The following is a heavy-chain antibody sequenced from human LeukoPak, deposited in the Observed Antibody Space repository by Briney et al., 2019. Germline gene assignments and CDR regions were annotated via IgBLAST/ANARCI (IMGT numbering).Heavy chain of an antibody. D-gene: IGHD6-13*01. CDR2: INHSGST. J-gene: IGHJ6*03. CDR3: ARGRILYSSSSGPYYYMDV. V-gene: IGHV4-34*01. CDR1: GGSFSGYY. Sequence: SSETLSLTCAVYGGSFSGYYWSWIRQPPGKGLEWIGEINHSGSTNYNPSLKSRVTISVDTSKNQFSLKLSSVTAADTAVYYCARGRILYSSSSGPYYYMDVWGKGTTVTVSS.